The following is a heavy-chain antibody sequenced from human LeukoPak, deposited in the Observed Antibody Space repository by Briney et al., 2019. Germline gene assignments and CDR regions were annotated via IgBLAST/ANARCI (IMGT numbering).Heavy chain of an antibody. CDR2: ISYDGSNK. Sequence: QPGGSLRLSCAASGFTFSSYAMHWVRQAPGKGLEWVAVISYDGSNKYYADSVKGRFTISRDNSKNTLYLQMNSLRAEDTAVYYCTHGDYPLTYWGQGTLVTVSS. CDR1: GFTFSSYA. V-gene: IGHV3-30*14. J-gene: IGHJ4*02. D-gene: IGHD4-17*01. CDR3: THGDYPLTY.